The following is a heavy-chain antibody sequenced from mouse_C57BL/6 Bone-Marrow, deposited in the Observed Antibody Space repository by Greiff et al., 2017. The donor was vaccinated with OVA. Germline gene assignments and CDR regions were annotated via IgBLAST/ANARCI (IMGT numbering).Heavy chain of an antibody. CDR3: VRDPYAMDY. CDR2: IRRKSSNYAT. CDR1: GFTFNTYA. V-gene: IGHV10-3*01. Sequence: EVKLVESGGGLVQPKGSLKLSCAASGFTFNTYAMHWVRQAPGKGLEWVARIRRKSSNYATYYADSVKDRFTISRDDSQSVLYLQMNNLKTEDTAMYYCVRDPYAMDYWGQGTSVTVSS. J-gene: IGHJ4*01.